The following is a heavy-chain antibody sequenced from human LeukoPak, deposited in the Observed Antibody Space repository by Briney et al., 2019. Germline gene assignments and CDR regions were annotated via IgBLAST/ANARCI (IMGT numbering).Heavy chain of an antibody. CDR2: IIPIFGTA. J-gene: IGHJ3*02. D-gene: IGHD3-22*01. CDR1: GGTFSSYA. V-gene: IGHV1-69*05. CDR3: ARDTGADYYDSSGYHMGAFDI. Sequence: ASVKVSCKASGGTFSSYAISWVRQAPGQGLEWMGRIIPIFGTANYAQKFQGRVTITTDESTNTTYMELSSLRSEDTAVYYCARDTGADYYDSSGYHMGAFDIWGQGTMVTVSS.